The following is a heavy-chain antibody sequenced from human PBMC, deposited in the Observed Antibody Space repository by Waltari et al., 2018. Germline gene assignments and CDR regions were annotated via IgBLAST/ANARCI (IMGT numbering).Heavy chain of an antibody. Sequence: EVQLVETGGGLIQPGGSLRLSCASSGFTVSSHYMSWVRQAPGKGLEWVSVIYSGGSTYYADSVKGRFTISRDNSKNTLYLQMNSLRAEDTAVYYCAVTGDFMGYYFDYWGQGTLVTVSS. J-gene: IGHJ4*02. V-gene: IGHV3-53*02. CDR3: AVTGDFMGYYFDY. D-gene: IGHD7-27*01. CDR1: GFTVSSHY. CDR2: IYSGGST.